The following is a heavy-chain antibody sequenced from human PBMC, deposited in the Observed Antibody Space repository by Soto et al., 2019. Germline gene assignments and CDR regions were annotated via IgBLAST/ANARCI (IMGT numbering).Heavy chain of an antibody. J-gene: IGHJ4*02. CDR2: IYYSGST. CDR1: GGSISSYY. D-gene: IGHD6-13*01. V-gene: IGHV4-59*08. Sequence: SETLSLTCTVSGGSISSYYWSWIRQPPGKGLEWIGYIYYSGSTNYNPSLKSRLTISVDTSKNQFSLKLSSVTAADTAVYYCASSALYSSSWYNYWGQGTLVTVSS. CDR3: ASSALYSSSWYNY.